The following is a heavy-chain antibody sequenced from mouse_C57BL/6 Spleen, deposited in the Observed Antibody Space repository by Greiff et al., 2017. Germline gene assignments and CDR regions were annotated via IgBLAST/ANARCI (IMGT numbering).Heavy chain of an antibody. D-gene: IGHD1-1*01. CDR1: GYSFTGYY. Sequence: VQLQQSGPELVKPGASVKISCKASGYSFTGYYMNWVKQSPEKRLEWIGEINPSTGGTTYNQKFKAKATLTVDKSSSTAYLQLKSLTSEDSAVYYSASRYYSSSYNYWGQGTTLTVSS. CDR2: INPSTGGT. J-gene: IGHJ2*01. V-gene: IGHV1-42*01. CDR3: ASRYYSSSYNY.